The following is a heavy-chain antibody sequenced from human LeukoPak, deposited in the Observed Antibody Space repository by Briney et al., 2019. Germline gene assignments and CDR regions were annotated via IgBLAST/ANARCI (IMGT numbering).Heavy chain of an antibody. CDR3: ACAPGIAVAGTRYYYFYMDV. Sequence: ASVKVSCKASGYTFTGYYMHWVRQAPGQGREWMGWITPNSGGTNYAQKFPGRVTMTSDTTISTAYMELSSLRSDDTAVYYCACAPGIAVAGTRYYYFYMDVWGKGTTVTVSS. CDR1: GYTFTGYY. D-gene: IGHD6-19*01. V-gene: IGHV1-2*02. CDR2: ITPNSGGT. J-gene: IGHJ6*03.